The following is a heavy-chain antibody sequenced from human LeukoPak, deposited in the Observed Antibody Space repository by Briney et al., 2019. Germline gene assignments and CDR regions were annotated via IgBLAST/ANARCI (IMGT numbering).Heavy chain of an antibody. Sequence: SVKVSCKASGGTFSSYAISWMRQAPGQGLEWMGGIIPIFGTANYAQKFQGRVTITADESTSTAYMELSSLRSEDTAVYYCATASTVTTERGSVVRAFDIWGQGTMVTVSS. CDR2: IIPIFGTA. D-gene: IGHD4-17*01. CDR3: ATASTVTTERGSVVRAFDI. CDR1: GGTFSSYA. J-gene: IGHJ3*02. V-gene: IGHV1-69*13.